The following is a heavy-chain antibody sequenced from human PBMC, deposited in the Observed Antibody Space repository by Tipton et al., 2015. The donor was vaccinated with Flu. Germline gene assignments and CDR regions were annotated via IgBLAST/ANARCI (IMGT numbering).Heavy chain of an antibody. CDR2: VYSDGTT. Sequence: SLRLSCTVSGGSINNYYWSWIRQPPGKGLEWVSVVYSDGTTHYADSVKGRFTISRDNAKNSLSLQMNSLRAEDSAVYYCARVRGSYCSDYWGQGSLVTVSS. CDR1: GGSINNYY. V-gene: IGHV3-53*01. J-gene: IGHJ4*02. D-gene: IGHD1-26*01. CDR3: ARVRGSYCSDY.